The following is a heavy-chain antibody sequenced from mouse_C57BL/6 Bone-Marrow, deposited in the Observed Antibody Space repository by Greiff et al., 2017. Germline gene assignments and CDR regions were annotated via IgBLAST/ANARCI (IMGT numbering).Heavy chain of an antibody. J-gene: IGHJ2*01. D-gene: IGHD2-5*01. CDR3: ARAYYSNDPDY. CDR2: INYDGSST. Sequence: QLVESEGGLVQPGSSMKLSCTASGFTFSDYYMAWVRQVPEKGLEWVANINYDGSSTYYLDSVKSRFIISRDNAKNNLYLQMSSLKSEDTATYYCARAYYSNDPDYWGQGTTLTVSS. V-gene: IGHV5-16*01. CDR1: GFTFSDYY.